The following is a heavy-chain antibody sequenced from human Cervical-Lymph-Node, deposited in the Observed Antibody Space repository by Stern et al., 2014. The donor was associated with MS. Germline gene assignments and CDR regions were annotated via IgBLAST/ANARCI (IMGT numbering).Heavy chain of an antibody. D-gene: IGHD3-10*01. V-gene: IGHV1-69*01. Sequence: QMQLVQSGAEVKKPGSSVRVSCKASGGTFSSFAISWVRQAPGHGLEWMGGIIPMFGAPNYAQKFQGRVTITADASTSTAYMDMNSLRSEDTAVYYCASSVGELTPESVWGQGTTVTV. CDR2: IIPMFGAP. CDR3: ASSVGELTPESV. CDR1: GGTFSSFA. J-gene: IGHJ6*02.